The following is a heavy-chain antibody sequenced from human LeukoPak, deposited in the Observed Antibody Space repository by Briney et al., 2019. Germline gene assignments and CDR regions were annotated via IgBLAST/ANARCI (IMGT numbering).Heavy chain of an antibody. CDR2: INHSGST. J-gene: IGHJ5*02. CDR1: GGSFSGYY. D-gene: IGHD3-22*01. V-gene: IGHV4-34*01. CDR3: VRGPIDYYDSSGYWRAYNWFDP. Sequence: PSETLSLTCAVYGGSFSGYYWSWLRQPPGKGLEWIGEINHSGSTNYNPSLKSRVTISVDTSKNQFSLKLSSVTAADTAVYYCVRGPIDYYDSSGYWRAYNWFDPWGQGTLVTVSS.